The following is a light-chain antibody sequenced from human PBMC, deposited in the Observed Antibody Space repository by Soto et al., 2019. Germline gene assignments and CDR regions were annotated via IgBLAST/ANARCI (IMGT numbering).Light chain of an antibody. CDR2: DVS. J-gene: IGLJ1*01. CDR1: SNDVGGYDY. CDR3: CSYAGTYSYV. V-gene: IGLV2-11*01. Sequence: QSVLTQPRSVSGSPGQSVTISCTGTSNDVGGYDYVSWYQQHPGKAPKLIIYDVSKRPSGVPDRFSGSKSGNTASLTISGLQAEDEADYYCCSYAGTYSYVFGTGT.